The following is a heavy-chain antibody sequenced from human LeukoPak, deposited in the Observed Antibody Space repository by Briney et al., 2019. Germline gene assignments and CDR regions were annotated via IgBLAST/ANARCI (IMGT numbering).Heavy chain of an antibody. CDR3: ARGRGWFGETWFDP. J-gene: IGHJ5*02. CDR1: GGSFSGYY. Sequence: SETLSLTCAVYGGSFSGYYWSWIRQPPGKGLEWIGEINHSGNTNYNPSLKSRVTISVDTSKSQFSLKLSSVTAADTAVYYCARGRGWFGETWFDPWGQGTLVTVSS. CDR2: INHSGNT. D-gene: IGHD3-10*01. V-gene: IGHV4-34*01.